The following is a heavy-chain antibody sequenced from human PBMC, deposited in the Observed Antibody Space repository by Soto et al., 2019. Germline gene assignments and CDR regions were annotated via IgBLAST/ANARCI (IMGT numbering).Heavy chain of an antibody. J-gene: IGHJ2*01. Sequence: QVQLQESGPGLVKPSDTLSLTCAVSGYSISSSNWWGWIRQPPGKGLEWIGYIYYSGDTFYNPSLKSRVTMSVDTSKNQFSLKLSSVTAVDTAVYYCARTYYYDTSGYSSKWYFDLWGRGTLVTVSS. CDR1: GYSISSSNW. CDR3: ARTYYYDTSGYSSKWYFDL. CDR2: IYYSGDT. V-gene: IGHV4-28*01. D-gene: IGHD3-22*01.